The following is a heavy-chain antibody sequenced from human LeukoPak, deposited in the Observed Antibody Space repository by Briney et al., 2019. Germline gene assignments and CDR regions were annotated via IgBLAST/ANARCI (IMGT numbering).Heavy chain of an antibody. CDR2: MNPNSGNT. CDR3: ARGRDVLRFLEWSSNWFDP. CDR1: GYTFTSYD. Sequence: AASVKVSCKASGYTFTSYDINWVRQATGQGLEWMGWMNPNSGNTGYAQKFQGRVTITRNTSISTAYMELSSLRSEDTAVYYCARGRDVLRFLEWSSNWFDPWGQGTLVTVSS. V-gene: IGHV1-8*03. D-gene: IGHD3-3*01. J-gene: IGHJ5*02.